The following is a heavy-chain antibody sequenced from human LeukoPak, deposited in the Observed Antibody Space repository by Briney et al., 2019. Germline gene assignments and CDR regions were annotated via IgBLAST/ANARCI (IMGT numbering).Heavy chain of an antibody. V-gene: IGHV4-61*01. CDR3: ARADYYDSSGLDY. CDR1: GSSVSSGSYY. CDR2: IYYSGST. D-gene: IGHD3-22*01. J-gene: IGHJ4*02. Sequence: SETLSLTCTVSGSSVSSGSYYWSWIRQPPGKGLEWIGYIYYSGSTNYNPSLKSRVTISVDTSKNQFSLKLSSVTAADTAVYYCARADYYDSSGLDYWGQGTLVTVSS.